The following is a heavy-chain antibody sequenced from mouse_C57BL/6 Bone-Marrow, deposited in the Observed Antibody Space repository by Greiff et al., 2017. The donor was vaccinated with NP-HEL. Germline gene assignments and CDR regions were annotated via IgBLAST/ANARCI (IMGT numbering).Heavy chain of an antibody. CDR1: GFTFSDYY. J-gene: IGHJ2*01. Sequence: EVMLVESEGGLVQPGSSMKLSCTASGFTFSDYYMAWVRQVPEKGLEWVANINYDGSSTYYLDSLKSRFIISRDNAKNILYLQMSSLKSEDTATYYCARDGYLDYWGQGTTLTVSS. V-gene: IGHV5-16*01. CDR3: ARDGYLDY. CDR2: INYDGSST.